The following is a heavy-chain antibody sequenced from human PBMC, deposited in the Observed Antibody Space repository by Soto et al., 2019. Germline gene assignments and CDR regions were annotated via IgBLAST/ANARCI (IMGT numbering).Heavy chain of an antibody. D-gene: IGHD2-21*02. Sequence: GGSLRLSCAASGFTFSRFWMNWVRQAPGKGLEWVSTISSNSAYIYYTDALRGRFTISRDNAKNSLHLQMNSLRAEDTAVYYCARAGGNSWWFDPWGQGTLVTVSS. CDR2: ISSNSAYI. CDR1: GFTFSRFW. J-gene: IGHJ5*02. CDR3: ARAGGNSWWFDP. V-gene: IGHV3-21*01.